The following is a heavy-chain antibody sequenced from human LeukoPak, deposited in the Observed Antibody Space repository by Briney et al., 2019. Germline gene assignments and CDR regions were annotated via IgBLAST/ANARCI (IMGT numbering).Heavy chain of an antibody. CDR2: INPSGGST. CDR3: ARAARYYYDSSGPKGY. V-gene: IGHV1-46*01. D-gene: IGHD3-22*01. Sequence: ASVKVSCKASGYTLTGYYMHWVRQAPGQGLEWMGIINPSGGSTSYAQKFQGRVTMTRDTSTSTVYMELSSLRSEDTAIYYCARAARYYYDSSGPKGYWGQGTLVTVSS. J-gene: IGHJ4*02. CDR1: GYTLTGYY.